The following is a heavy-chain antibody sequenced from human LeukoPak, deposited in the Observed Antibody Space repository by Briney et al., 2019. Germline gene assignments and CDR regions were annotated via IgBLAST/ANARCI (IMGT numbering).Heavy chain of an antibody. CDR2: IIPIFGTA. J-gene: IGHJ4*02. CDR3: ARSEYDLQGSSARWPDY. CDR1: GGTFSSYA. D-gene: IGHD2/OR15-2a*01. Sequence: SVKVSCKASGGTFSSYAISWVRQAPGQGLEWMGGIIPIFGTANYAQKFQGRVTITADESTSTAYMELSSLRSEDTAVYYCARSEYDLQGSSARWPDYWGQGALVTVSS. V-gene: IGHV1-69*13.